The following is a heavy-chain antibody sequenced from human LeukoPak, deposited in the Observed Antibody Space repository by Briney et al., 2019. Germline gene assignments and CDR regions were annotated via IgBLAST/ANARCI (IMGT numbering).Heavy chain of an antibody. Sequence: PGGSLRLSCAASGFTFSSYSMNWVRQAPGKGLEWVGRIKSKTDGGTTDYAAPVKGRFTISRDDSKNTLYLQMNSLKTEDTAVYYCTTDFVVARPLYFDYWGQGTLVTVSS. CDR3: TTDFVVARPLYFDY. V-gene: IGHV3-15*01. CDR2: IKSKTDGGTT. D-gene: IGHD5-12*01. CDR1: GFTFSSYS. J-gene: IGHJ4*02.